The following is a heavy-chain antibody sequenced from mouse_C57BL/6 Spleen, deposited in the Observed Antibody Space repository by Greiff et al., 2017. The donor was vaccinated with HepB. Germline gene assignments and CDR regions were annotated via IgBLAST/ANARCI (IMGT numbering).Heavy chain of an antibody. CDR1: GFNIKDDY. CDR3: TTEGNSSFDY. J-gene: IGHJ2*01. V-gene: IGHV14-4*01. Sequence: EVQLQQSGAELVRPGASVKLSCTASGFNIKDDYMHWVKQRPEQGLEWIGWIDPENGDTEYASKFQGKATITADTSSNTAYLQLSSLTSEDTAVYYCTTEGNSSFDYWGQGTTLTVSS. D-gene: IGHD2-1*01. CDR2: IDPENGDT.